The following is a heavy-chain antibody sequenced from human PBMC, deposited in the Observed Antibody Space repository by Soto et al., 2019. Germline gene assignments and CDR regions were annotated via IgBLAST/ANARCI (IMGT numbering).Heavy chain of an antibody. CDR2: IYPGDSET. J-gene: IGHJ4*02. V-gene: IGHV5-51*01. CDR1: GYRFTNSW. Sequence: PGESLKISCEGSGYRFTNSWIGWVRQMPGKGLEWMGIIYPGDSETRYSPSFEGRVTISVDTSINTAYVQWSSLQASDTAIYSCARRVGTWPFHFDYWGQGTLVTVS. CDR3: ARRVGTWPFHFDY. D-gene: IGHD1-26*01.